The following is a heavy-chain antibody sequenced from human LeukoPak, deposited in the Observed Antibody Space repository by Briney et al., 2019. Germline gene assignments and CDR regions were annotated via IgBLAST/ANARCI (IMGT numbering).Heavy chain of an antibody. CDR3: ARISDSTRVTAAFDV. V-gene: IGHV1-69*04. Sequence: SVNVSCKTSGDTFRTYDIHWVRQAPGQGLEWMGRIIPIGDVADYAQKFQGRVTMTADKSTTTAYMEVRSLKSEDTAFYYCARISDSTRVTAAFDVWGQGTMVTVS. J-gene: IGHJ3*01. D-gene: IGHD2-2*01. CDR2: IIPIGDVA. CDR1: GDTFRTYD.